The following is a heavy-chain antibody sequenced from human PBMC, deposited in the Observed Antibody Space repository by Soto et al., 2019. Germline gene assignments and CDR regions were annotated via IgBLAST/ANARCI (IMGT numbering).Heavy chain of an antibody. CDR1: GFTFRNYG. CDR2: IGLGSSTK. CDR3: ARDQLYYNDISGRPLNAFDI. Sequence: GGSLRLSCAASGFTFRNYGMNWVRQAPGKGLEWVSYIGLGSSTKYYADSVEGRFTISRDNAKNSLYLQMNSLRAEDTAVYYCARDQLYYNDISGRPLNAFDIWGQGTMVTVSS. J-gene: IGHJ3*02. V-gene: IGHV3-48*01. D-gene: IGHD3-22*01.